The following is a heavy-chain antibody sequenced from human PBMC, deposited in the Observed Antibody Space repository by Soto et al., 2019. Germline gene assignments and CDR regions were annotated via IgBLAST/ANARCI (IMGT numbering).Heavy chain of an antibody. D-gene: IGHD6-19*01. CDR2: IYNSWSA. Sequence: QVQLQESGPGLVNPSQTLSLTCTVSGGSISSGGYYYWSWIRQHPGKGLEWIGYIYNSWSAYYNPSLTSRITMSVDTSNKQFSLKLRSMTAADTAVYYCARVRGITAVAGRVKYFDYWGQGTQVTVSS. J-gene: IGHJ4*02. V-gene: IGHV4-31*03. CDR3: ARVRGITAVAGRVKYFDY. CDR1: GGSISSGGYYY.